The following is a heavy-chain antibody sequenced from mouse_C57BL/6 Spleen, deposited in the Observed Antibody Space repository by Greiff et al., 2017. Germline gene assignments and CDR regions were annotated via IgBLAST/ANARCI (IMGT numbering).Heavy chain of an antibody. CDR3: ARVAGGSWFAY. CDR2: INPNNGGT. D-gene: IGHD4-1*01. Sequence: EVQLQQSGPELVKPGASVKISCKASGYTFTDYYMNWVKQSHGQSLEWIGDINPNNGGTSYSQKFKGKATLTVEKSSSTAYMELRSLTSEDSAVYYCARVAGGSWFAYWGQGTLVTVSA. J-gene: IGHJ3*01. CDR1: GYTFTDYY. V-gene: IGHV1-26*01.